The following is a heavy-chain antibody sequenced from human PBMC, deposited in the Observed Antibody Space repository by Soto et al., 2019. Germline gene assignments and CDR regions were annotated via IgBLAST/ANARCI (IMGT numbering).Heavy chain of an antibody. Sequence: TCTVSGGSISSYYWSWIRQPPGKGLEWIGYIYYSGSTYYNPSLKSRVTISVDTSKNQFSLKLSSVTAADTAVYYCARELAAAGNHWFDPWGQGTLVTVSS. D-gene: IGHD6-13*01. V-gene: IGHV4-30-4*08. J-gene: IGHJ5*02. CDR2: IYYSGST. CDR3: ARELAAAGNHWFDP. CDR1: GGSISSYY.